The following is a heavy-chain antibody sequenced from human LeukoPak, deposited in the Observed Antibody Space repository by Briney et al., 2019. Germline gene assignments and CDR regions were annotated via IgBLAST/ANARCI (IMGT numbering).Heavy chain of an antibody. CDR3: AREERSVTTSNYFDY. J-gene: IGHJ4*02. CDR1: GGPISSYY. Sequence: SETLSLTCTVSGGPISSYYWSWIRQPAGKGLEWIGRIYTSGSTNYNPSLKSRVTMSVDTSKNQFSLKLSSVTAADTAVYYCAREERSVTTSNYFDYWGQGTLVTVSS. CDR2: IYTSGST. V-gene: IGHV4-4*07. D-gene: IGHD4-17*01.